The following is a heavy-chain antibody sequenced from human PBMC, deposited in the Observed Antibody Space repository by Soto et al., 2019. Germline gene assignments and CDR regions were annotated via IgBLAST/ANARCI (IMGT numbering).Heavy chain of an antibody. CDR3: ASGGAGSGPFTWELPDH. J-gene: IGHJ4*02. D-gene: IGHD1-26*01. CDR1: GNTFTYRY. Sequence: QMQLVQSGAEVKKTGSSVTVSCKALGNTFTYRYLHWVRQAPGQALEWMGWITPFNGDVHYAQKFQESVTITRDRSINTAYMQMSSLRSEDTAMYFCASGGAGSGPFTWELPDHWGQGTLVTVSS. V-gene: IGHV1-45*02. CDR2: ITPFNGDV.